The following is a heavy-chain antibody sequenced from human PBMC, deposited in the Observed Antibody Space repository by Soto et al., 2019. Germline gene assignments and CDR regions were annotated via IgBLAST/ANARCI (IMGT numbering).Heavy chain of an antibody. V-gene: IGHV3-20*04. CDR3: ARDHRWGYEYGDYGDS. D-gene: IGHD2-21*01. Sequence: EVQLVESGGGVVRPGGSLRLSCAASGFGFDEYGMRWVRQGPGKGLEWVSGINRHGDSTGYADSVKGRVTISRDNAKNSLYLQMNGLKAEDTAVYYCARDHRWGYEYGDYGDSWGQGTLVTVSS. CDR1: GFGFDEYG. CDR2: INRHGDST. J-gene: IGHJ4*02.